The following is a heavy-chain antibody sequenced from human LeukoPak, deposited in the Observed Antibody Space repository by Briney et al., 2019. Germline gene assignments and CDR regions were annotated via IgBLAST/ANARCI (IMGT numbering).Heavy chain of an antibody. CDR2: ISWNSATL. CDR1: GFTFDDYA. D-gene: IGHD6-19*01. J-gene: IGHJ4*02. CDR3: AKSQWLANFDY. V-gene: IGHV3-9*01. Sequence: GGSLRLSCAASGFTFDDYAMHWVRQAPGKGLEWVSGISWNSATLVYADSVKGRFTISRDNAKNSLYLQMNSLRVEDTALYYCAKSQWLANFDYWGQGTLVTVSS.